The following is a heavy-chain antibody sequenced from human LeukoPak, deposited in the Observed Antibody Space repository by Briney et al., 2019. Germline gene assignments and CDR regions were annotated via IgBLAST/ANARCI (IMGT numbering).Heavy chain of an antibody. CDR2: IYTSGST. Sequence: SETLSLTCTVSGGSISSYYWSWIRQPAGKGLEWIGRIYTSGSTNYNPSLKSRVTMSVDTSKNQSSLKLSSVTAADTAVYYCARLYYDSSGPYFDYWGQGTLVTVSS. D-gene: IGHD3-22*01. V-gene: IGHV4-4*07. J-gene: IGHJ4*02. CDR3: ARLYYDSSGPYFDY. CDR1: GGSISSYY.